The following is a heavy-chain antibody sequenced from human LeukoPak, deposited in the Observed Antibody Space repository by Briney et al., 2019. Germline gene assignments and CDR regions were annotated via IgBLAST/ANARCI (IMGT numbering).Heavy chain of an antibody. CDR2: IRNEAFGGAT. J-gene: IGHJ6*02. Sequence: PGGSLRLSCTASEFTFGDYALSWVCQAPGKGLEWVGLIRNEAFGGATEYAASVEGRFSISRDNSKSIAYLQMNSLQTEDTAVYYCTRGGIVATIGYGMDVWGQGTTVTVFS. D-gene: IGHD5-12*01. CDR1: EFTFGDYA. V-gene: IGHV3-49*04. CDR3: TRGGIVATIGYGMDV.